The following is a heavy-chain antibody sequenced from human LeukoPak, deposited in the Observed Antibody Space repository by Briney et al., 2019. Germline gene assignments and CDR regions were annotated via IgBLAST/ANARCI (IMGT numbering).Heavy chain of an antibody. CDR3: AKDRSSSWTWTIDY. V-gene: IGHV3-30*18. CDR2: ISYEGSNK. J-gene: IGHJ4*02. D-gene: IGHD6-13*01. Sequence: GGSLRLSCAASGFTFSRYGMHWVRQAPGKGLEWVALISYEGSNKYYADSVKGRFTISRDNSKNTLYLQMNSLRVEDTAMYCCAKDRSSSWTWTIDYWGQGTLVTVSS. CDR1: GFTFSRYG.